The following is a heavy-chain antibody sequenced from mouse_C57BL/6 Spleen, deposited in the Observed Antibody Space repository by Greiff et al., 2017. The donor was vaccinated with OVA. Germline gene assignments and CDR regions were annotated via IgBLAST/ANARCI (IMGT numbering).Heavy chain of an antibody. V-gene: IGHV6-6*01. J-gene: IGHJ4*01. CDR3: TRSYSNYVDYAMDY. CDR2: IRNKANNHAT. CDR1: GFTFSDAW. D-gene: IGHD2-5*01. Sequence: EVQVVESGGGLVQPGGSMKLSCAASGFTFSDAWMDWLRQSPEKGLEWVAEIRNKANNHATYYAESVKGRFTISRDDSKSSVYLQMNSLRAEDTGIYYCTRSYSNYVDYAMDYWGQGTSVTVSS.